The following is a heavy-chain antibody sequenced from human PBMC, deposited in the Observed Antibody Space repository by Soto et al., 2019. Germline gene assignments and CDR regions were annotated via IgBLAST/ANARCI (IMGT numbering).Heavy chain of an antibody. Sequence: SVKVSCKASGYMFTGYYMHWVRQAPGQGLEWMGWINPNSGGAKYAQKFQGRVTMTRDTSISAGYMELSRLRSDDTAVYYCVRVGASGYFDYWGQGTLVTVSS. V-gene: IGHV1-2*02. J-gene: IGHJ4*01. CDR1: GYMFTGYY. CDR2: INPNSGGA. D-gene: IGHD1-26*01. CDR3: VRVGASGYFDY.